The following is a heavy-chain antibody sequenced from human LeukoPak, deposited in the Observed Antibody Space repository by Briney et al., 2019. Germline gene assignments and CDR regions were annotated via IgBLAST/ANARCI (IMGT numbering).Heavy chain of an antibody. D-gene: IGHD6-19*01. V-gene: IGHV3-23*01. J-gene: IGHJ4*02. CDR3: AKAPQWLVPHYFDY. CDR2: LTGTGGSP. CDR1: GFTFGNYG. Sequence: GGSLRLSCAASGFTFGNYGMGWVRQAPGKGLEWLSALTGTGGSPYYADSVKGRFTMSRDNSKNTLYLQMNSLRAEDTAVYYCAKAPQWLVPHYFDYWGQGTLVTVSS.